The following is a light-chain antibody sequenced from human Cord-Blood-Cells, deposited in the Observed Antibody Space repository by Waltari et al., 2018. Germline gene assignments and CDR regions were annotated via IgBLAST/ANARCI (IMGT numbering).Light chain of an antibody. J-gene: IGLJ2*01. CDR3: AAWDDSLSGVV. V-gene: IGLV1-47*01. Sequence: QSVLTQPPSASGTPGQRVTISCSGSSSNIGSNYVYWYQQLPGTAPKLLIYRNKQRPSGVPDRFYGSKSGASASLAISGLRSEDEADYYCAAWDDSLSGVVFGGGTKLTVL. CDR2: RNK. CDR1: SSNIGSNY.